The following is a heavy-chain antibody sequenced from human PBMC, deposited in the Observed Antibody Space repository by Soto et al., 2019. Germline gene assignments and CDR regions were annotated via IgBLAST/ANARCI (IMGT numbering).Heavy chain of an antibody. D-gene: IGHD3-22*01. V-gene: IGHV1-46*01. J-gene: IGHJ5*02. CDR2: INPSGGST. CDR1: GYTFTSYY. CDR3: AGIFYDNTGYGWFDP. Sequence: GASVKVSCKASGYTFTSYYMHWVRQAPGQGLEWMGIINPSGGSTSYAQKFQGRVTMTRDTSTSTVYMELSSLRSEDTAVYYCAGIFYDNTGYGWFDPWGQGTLVTVSS.